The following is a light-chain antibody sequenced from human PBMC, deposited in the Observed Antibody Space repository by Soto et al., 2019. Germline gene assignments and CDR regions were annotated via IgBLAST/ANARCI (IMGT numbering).Light chain of an antibody. CDR1: SSDVGGYNY. J-gene: IGLJ1*01. CDR3: CSYAGSSTYV. Sequence: QSVLTQPASVSGSPGQSITISCTGTSSDVGGYNYVSWYQQHPGKAPKLMIYDVSNRPSGVSNRFSGSKSGNTASLTISGLQAEDEADYYCCSYAGSSTYVFGTGTKVTVL. CDR2: DVS. V-gene: IGLV2-14*01.